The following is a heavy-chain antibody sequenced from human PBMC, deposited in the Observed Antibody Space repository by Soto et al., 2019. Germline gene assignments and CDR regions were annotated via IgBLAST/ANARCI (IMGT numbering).Heavy chain of an antibody. CDR2: TCPIFGTA. V-gene: IGHV1-69*13. Sequence: ASVKVSCKASVGTFSSYSISWLRQAPGQGLEWMQGTCPIFGTANYAQKCRGRVKITEDESTSTAYMELSSLRSEDRAVYYCARGGDFWSGPKWFDPWGQGTLVSVAS. CDR1: VGTFSSYS. D-gene: IGHD3-3*01. J-gene: IGHJ5*02. CDR3: ARGGDFWSGPKWFDP.